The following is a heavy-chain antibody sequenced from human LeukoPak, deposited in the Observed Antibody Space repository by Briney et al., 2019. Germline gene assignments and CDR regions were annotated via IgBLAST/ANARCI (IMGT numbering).Heavy chain of an antibody. J-gene: IGHJ6*02. CDR1: RFTFGDYA. CDR2: IRSKAYGGTT. CDR3: TRAESSWPHSKDYYYYGMDV. V-gene: IGHV3-49*04. Sequence: PGGSLRLSCTGSRFTFGDYAMSWVAQAPGKGLDWVGFIRSKAYGGTTEYAASVKGRFTISRDDSKSIAYLQMNSLKTEDTAVYYCTRAESSWPHSKDYYYYGMDVWGQGTTVTVSS. D-gene: IGHD6-13*01.